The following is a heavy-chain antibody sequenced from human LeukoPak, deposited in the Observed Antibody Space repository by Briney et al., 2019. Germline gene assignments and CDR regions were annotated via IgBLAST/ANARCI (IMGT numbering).Heavy chain of an antibody. J-gene: IGHJ4*02. V-gene: IGHV3-48*04. CDR3: ARFLLPATHIDY. D-gene: IGHD1-26*01. Sequence: GGSLRLSCAASGFTFSTYSMNWVRQAPGKGLEWVSYISRSSDTIYYADSVRGRFTISRDNAKNSLYLQMNSLRAEDTAVYYCARFLLPATHIDYWGQGTLVTVSS. CDR1: GFTFSTYS. CDR2: ISRSSDTI.